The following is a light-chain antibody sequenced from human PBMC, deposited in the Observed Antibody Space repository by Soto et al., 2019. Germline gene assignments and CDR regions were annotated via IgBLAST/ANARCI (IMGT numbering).Light chain of an antibody. V-gene: IGLV2-14*01. CDR2: EVT. Sequence: QSVLTQPASVSGSPGQSITISCTGTSSDVSTNNYVSWYQQHPGKAPKLMIHEVTNRPSGVSNRFSGSKSGNTASLTISGLQAEDEADYYCCSYTSSSTLVFGTGTKLTVL. CDR1: SSDVSTNNY. J-gene: IGLJ1*01. CDR3: CSYTSSSTLV.